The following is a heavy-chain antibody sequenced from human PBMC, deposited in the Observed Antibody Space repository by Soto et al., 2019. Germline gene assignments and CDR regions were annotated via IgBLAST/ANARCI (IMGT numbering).Heavy chain of an antibody. V-gene: IGHV1-69*06. D-gene: IGHD4-17*01. CDR2: IIPIFGTA. CDR3: ARGLSSSNGDDDY. Sequence: QVQLVQSGAEVKKPGSSVKVSCKASGGTFSSYAISWVRQAPGQGLEWMGGIIPIFGTANYAQKFQGRVTMTRNTSISTAYMELSSLRSEDTAVYYCARGLSSSNGDDDYWGQGTLVTVSS. J-gene: IGHJ4*02. CDR1: GGTFSSYA.